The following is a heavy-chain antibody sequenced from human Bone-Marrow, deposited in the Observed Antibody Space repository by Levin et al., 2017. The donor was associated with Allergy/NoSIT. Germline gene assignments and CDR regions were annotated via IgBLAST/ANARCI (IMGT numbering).Heavy chain of an antibody. D-gene: IGHD3-3*01. Sequence: SGPTLVKPTQTLTLTCDVSGFALSTSGSGMGWIRQPPGKALEWLALIYWDDDKRYSPSLQSRLTIIKDTSENQVVLTMTDMHPVDTATYHCARLGTSGSFGIVTDSGWFDRWGQGTLVTVSS. V-gene: IGHV2-5*02. CDR3: ARLGTSGSFGIVTDSGWFDR. CDR1: GFALSTSGSG. J-gene: IGHJ5*02. CDR2: IYWDDDK.